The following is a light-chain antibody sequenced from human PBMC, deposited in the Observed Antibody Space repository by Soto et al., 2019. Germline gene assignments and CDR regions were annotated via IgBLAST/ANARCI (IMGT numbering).Light chain of an antibody. J-gene: IGKJ1*01. CDR2: KAS. Sequence: DIKMNQSPSTLSGTVGDRLTMTGRASQTISSWLAWYQQKPGKAPKLLIYKASTLKSGVPSRFSGSGSGTHFTLTISSLRPEDSASYYCLQGYNSFWTFGQGTKVDVK. V-gene: IGKV1-5*03. CDR1: QTISSW. CDR3: LQGYNSFWT.